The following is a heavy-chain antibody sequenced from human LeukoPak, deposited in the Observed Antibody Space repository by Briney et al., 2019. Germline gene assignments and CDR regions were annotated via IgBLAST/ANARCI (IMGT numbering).Heavy chain of an antibody. V-gene: IGHV1-18*01. J-gene: IGHJ6*02. D-gene: IGHD2-15*01. Sequence: ASVRVSCKASGGTFTSYGISWVRQAPGQGLEWMGWISAYNGNTNYAQKLQGRVTMTTDTSTSTAYMELRSLRSDDTAVYYCAREGVELLLPYYYYGMDVWGQGTTVTVSS. CDR3: AREGVELLLPYYYYGMDV. CDR1: GGTFTSYG. CDR2: ISAYNGNT.